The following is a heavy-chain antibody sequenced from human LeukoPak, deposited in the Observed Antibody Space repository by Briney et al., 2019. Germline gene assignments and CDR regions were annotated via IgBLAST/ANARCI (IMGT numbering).Heavy chain of an antibody. Sequence: PGESLRLSCAASGFSFSSYWMSWVRQAPGKGLEWVANIKQDGNEKYYVDSVKGRFTISRDNAKHSLYLQMNSLRAEDTAVYYCARERIWTGKTFDYWGQGTLVTASS. V-gene: IGHV3-7*05. CDR1: GFSFSSYW. CDR2: IKQDGNEK. J-gene: IGHJ4*02. D-gene: IGHD3/OR15-3a*01. CDR3: ARERIWTGKTFDY.